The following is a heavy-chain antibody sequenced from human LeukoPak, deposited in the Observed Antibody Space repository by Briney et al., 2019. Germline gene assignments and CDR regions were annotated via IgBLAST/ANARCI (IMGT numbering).Heavy chain of an antibody. D-gene: IGHD6-6*01. V-gene: IGHV3-23*01. CDR3: AKDTAPRPRWFDS. CDR2: ISGSGGTT. Sequence: GGSLRLSCVTSGFTFSSYAMSWVRQAPGKGLEWVSSISGSGGTTYYADSVKGRFTISRDNSKNSLYLQMNSLRAEDAAVYYWAKDTAPRPRWFDSWGQGTLVTVSS. J-gene: IGHJ5*01. CDR1: GFTFSSYA.